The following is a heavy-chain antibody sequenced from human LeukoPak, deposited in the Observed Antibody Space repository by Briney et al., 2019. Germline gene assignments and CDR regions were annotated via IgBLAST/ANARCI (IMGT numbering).Heavy chain of an antibody. CDR3: ARAIQFGGYFDY. D-gene: IGHD2-15*01. CDR2: IFGAGTT. Sequence: GGSLRLSCAASGINFSGDYMSWVRQAPGKGLEWVSVIFGAGTTYYADSVQGRFTISRDNSKNTLYLQMNSLRAEDTAVYYCARAIQFGGYFDYWGQGTLVTVST. V-gene: IGHV3-53*01. CDR1: GINFSGDY. J-gene: IGHJ4*02.